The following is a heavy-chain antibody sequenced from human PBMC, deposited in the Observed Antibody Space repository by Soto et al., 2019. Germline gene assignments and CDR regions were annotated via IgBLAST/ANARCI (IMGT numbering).Heavy chain of an antibody. J-gene: IGHJ4*02. CDR2: ISRYGDIT. D-gene: IGHD3-22*01. V-gene: IGHV3-23*01. CDR3: AKDRYLDHDSRGYLFDN. Sequence: GGSLGLSCAASGFTFNIYAMTWVRQAPGKGLEWVSAISRYGDITYYADSVEGRFSISRDNSKNTLYLQMNSLRAEDTAVYYCAKDRYLDHDSRGYLFDNWGQGTLVTVSS. CDR1: GFTFNIYA.